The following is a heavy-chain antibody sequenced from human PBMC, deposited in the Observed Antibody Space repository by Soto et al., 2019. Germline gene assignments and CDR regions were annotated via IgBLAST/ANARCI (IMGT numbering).Heavy chain of an antibody. CDR1: GFTFSSYE. J-gene: IGHJ5*02. D-gene: IGHD3-3*01. CDR3: AKDPNYDFWSGYSGSGWFDP. Sequence: VGSLRLSCAASGFTFSSYEMNWVRQAPGKGLEWVSYISSSGSTIYYADSVKGRFTISRDNAKNSLYLQMNSLRAEDTAVYYCAKDPNYDFWSGYSGSGWFDPWGQGTLVTVSS. V-gene: IGHV3-48*03. CDR2: ISSSGSTI.